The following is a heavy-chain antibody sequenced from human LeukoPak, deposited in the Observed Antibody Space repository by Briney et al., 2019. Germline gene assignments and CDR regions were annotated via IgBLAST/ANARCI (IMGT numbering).Heavy chain of an antibody. V-gene: IGHV4-34*01. Sequence: PSETLSLTCTVYGGSFSGYYWSWIRQPPGKGLEWIGEINRSGSTNYNPSLKSRVTISVDTSKNQFSLKLSSVTAADTAVYYCARGRVSGSGRNYYYYYMDVWGKGTTVTVSS. CDR3: ARGRVSGSGRNYYYYYMDV. CDR1: GGSFSGYY. J-gene: IGHJ6*03. D-gene: IGHD3-10*01. CDR2: INRSGST.